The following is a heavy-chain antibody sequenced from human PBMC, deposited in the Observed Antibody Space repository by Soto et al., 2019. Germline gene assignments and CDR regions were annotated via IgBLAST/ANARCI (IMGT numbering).Heavy chain of an antibody. CDR1: GFTLGDYA. CDR2: IRSKAYGGTT. CDR3: TRDPYSGSCYRPY. Sequence: PXGSLKLSCTASGFTLGDYAMSWVRQAPGKGLEWVGFIRSKAYGGTTEYAASVKGRFTISRDDSKSIAYLQMNSLKTEDTAVYYCTRDPYSGSCYRPYWGQGTLVTVSS. V-gene: IGHV3-49*04. J-gene: IGHJ4*02. D-gene: IGHD1-26*01.